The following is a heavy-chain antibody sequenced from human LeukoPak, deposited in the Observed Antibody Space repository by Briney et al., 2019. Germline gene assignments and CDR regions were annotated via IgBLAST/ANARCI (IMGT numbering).Heavy chain of an antibody. CDR1: GYTFTSYY. J-gene: IGHJ6*03. Sequence: ASVKVSCKASGYTFTSYYMHWVRQAPGQGLEWMGIINPSGGSTSYAQKFQGRVTMTRDTSTSTVYMELSSLRSEDTAVYYCARGGKENYYYYYYMDVWGKGTTVTISS. CDR2: INPSGGST. CDR3: ARGGKENYYYYYYMDV. D-gene: IGHD4-23*01. V-gene: IGHV1-46*01.